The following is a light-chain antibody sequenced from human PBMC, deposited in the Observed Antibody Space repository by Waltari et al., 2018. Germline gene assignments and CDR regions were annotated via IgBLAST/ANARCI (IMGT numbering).Light chain of an antibody. CDR1: SANLGNHA. Sequence: QFVLTQPPQVYEDPRQRVTLTSSGSSANLGNHAVNWYQQVPGTTPKLLIYYDDLLPSGVSDRFSGSKSGTSASLAISGLQSEDEAEYYCAAWDDSLNGVIFGGGTKLTVL. J-gene: IGLJ2*01. V-gene: IGLV1-36*01. CDR3: AAWDDSLNGVI. CDR2: YDD.